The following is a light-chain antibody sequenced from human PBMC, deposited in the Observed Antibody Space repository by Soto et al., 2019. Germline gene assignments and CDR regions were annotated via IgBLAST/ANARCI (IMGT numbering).Light chain of an antibody. Sequence: SYELTQPPSVSVSPGQTASITCSGDKLGDKYACWYQQKPGQSPVLVIYKDSKRPSGIPERFSGSNSGNTATLTISGTQAKDEADYYCQSWRSSTASFGGGTKLTVL. CDR1: KLGDKY. V-gene: IGLV3-1*01. CDR2: KDS. CDR3: QSWRSSTAS. J-gene: IGLJ2*01.